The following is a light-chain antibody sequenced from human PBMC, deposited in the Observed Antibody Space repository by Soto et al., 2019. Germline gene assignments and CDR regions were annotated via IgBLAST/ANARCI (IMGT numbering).Light chain of an antibody. V-gene: IGLV2-23*02. CDR2: EVR. Sequence: QSALTQPASVSGSPGQSITISCTGTSSDVGSYNLVSWYQQHPGKAPKLMIYEVRKRPSGVSHRFSGSKSGNTASLTISGRLAADEADYYCCSYAGSSTPVVFGRGTKVTVL. CDR3: CSYAGSSTPVV. J-gene: IGLJ1*01. CDR1: SSDVGSYNL.